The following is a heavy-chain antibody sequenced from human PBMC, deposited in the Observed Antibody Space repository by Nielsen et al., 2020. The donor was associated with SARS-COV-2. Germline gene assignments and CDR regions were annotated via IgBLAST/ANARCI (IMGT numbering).Heavy chain of an antibody. J-gene: IGHJ3*02. CDR2: LNGGPDTDGDFIK. V-gene: IGHV3-23*01. Sequence: GESLKISCAASGFTFSSHAMSWVRQTPGKGLEWVSTLNGGPDTDGDFIKYYAESVEGRFTISRDNSRNTLYLQMKRLRAEDTAVYFCAKDDVVRGDAYDIWGQGTVVTVSS. CDR1: GFTFSSHA. CDR3: AKDDVVRGDAYDI. D-gene: IGHD3-10*01.